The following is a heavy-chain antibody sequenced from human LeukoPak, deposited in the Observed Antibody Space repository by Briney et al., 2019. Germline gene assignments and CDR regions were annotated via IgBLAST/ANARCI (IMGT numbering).Heavy chain of an antibody. CDR1: GGSISGYY. J-gene: IGHJ5*02. V-gene: IGHV4-4*07. Sequence: SETLSLTCTVSGGSISGYYWSWIRQPAGKGLEWIGRIYTSGSTNYNPSLKSRVTMSVDTSKNQFSLKLSSVTAADTAVYYCARDGISSGWVNWFDPWGQGTLVTVSS. CDR2: IYTSGST. CDR3: ARDGISSGWVNWFDP. D-gene: IGHD6-19*01.